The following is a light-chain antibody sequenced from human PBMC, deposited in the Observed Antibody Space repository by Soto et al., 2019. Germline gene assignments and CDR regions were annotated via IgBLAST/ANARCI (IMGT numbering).Light chain of an antibody. CDR1: QSVSSN. Sequence: EIVMTQSPATLSVSVGERATLSCRASQSVSSNLAWYQQKPGQAPRLLIHGASTRATGIPARFSDSGSGTEFTLTISSLQSEDFAVYYCQQYNNWPPWTFGQGTKVEIK. J-gene: IGKJ1*01. CDR2: GAS. CDR3: QQYNNWPPWT. V-gene: IGKV3-15*01.